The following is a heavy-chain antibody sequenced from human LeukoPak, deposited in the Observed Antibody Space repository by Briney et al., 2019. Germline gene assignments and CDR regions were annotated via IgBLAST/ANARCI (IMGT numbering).Heavy chain of an antibody. D-gene: IGHD6-13*01. CDR2: IWYDGSNK. Sequence: GRSLRLSCAASGFAFSIYGMHWVRQAPGKGLEWVALIWYDGSNKYYADSVKGRFTISRDNSKNTLYLQMNSLRAEDTAVYYCARGIATGSFDYWGQGTLVTVSS. J-gene: IGHJ4*02. V-gene: IGHV3-33*01. CDR1: GFAFSIYG. CDR3: ARGIATGSFDY.